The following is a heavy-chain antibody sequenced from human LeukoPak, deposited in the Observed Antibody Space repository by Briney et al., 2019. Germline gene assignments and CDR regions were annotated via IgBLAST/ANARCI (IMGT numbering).Heavy chain of an antibody. CDR3: AARLDYYYSSGYPP. CDR1: GGSISSSSYY. J-gene: IGHJ5*02. V-gene: IGHV4-39*01. D-gene: IGHD3-22*01. CDR2: IYYSGST. Sequence: PSETLSLTCTVSGGSISSSSYYWGCIRQPPGKGLEWIGSIYYSGSTYYNPSLKSRVTISVDTSKNQFSLKLSSVTAADTAVYYCAARLDYYYSSGYPPWGQGTLVTVSS.